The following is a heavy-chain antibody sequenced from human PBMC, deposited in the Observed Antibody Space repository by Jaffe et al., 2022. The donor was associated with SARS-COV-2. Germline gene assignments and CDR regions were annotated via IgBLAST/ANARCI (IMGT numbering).Heavy chain of an antibody. Sequence: QVQLVESGGGLVKPGGSLRLSCAASGFTFSDYYMSWIRQAPGKGLEWVSYISSSGSTIYYADSVKGRFTISRDNAKNSLYLQMNSLRAEDTAVYYCARAQSEPPRWPSIFGVYFDYWGQGTLVTVSS. V-gene: IGHV3-11*01. D-gene: IGHD3-3*01. CDR3: ARAQSEPPRWPSIFGVYFDY. CDR2: ISSSGSTI. J-gene: IGHJ4*02. CDR1: GFTFSDYY.